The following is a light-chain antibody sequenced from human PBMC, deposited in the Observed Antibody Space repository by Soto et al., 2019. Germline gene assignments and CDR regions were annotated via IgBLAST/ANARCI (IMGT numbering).Light chain of an antibody. Sequence: QSALTQPASVSGSPGQSITISCTGTSSDVGGYNYVSWYQQHPGKAPKLMIYDVSNRPSGVSNRFSGSKSGNTASLTISGLQAEDEADYYCSSYTSRSTYFFETGTKVTVL. CDR2: DVS. CDR3: SSYTSRSTYF. CDR1: SSDVGGYNY. J-gene: IGLJ1*01. V-gene: IGLV2-14*01.